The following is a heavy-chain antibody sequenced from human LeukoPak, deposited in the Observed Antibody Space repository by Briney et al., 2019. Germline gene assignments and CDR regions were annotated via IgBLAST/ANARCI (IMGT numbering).Heavy chain of an antibody. CDR2: IIPIFETA. D-gene: IGHD2-2*01. J-gene: IGHJ3*02. Sequence: ASVKVSCKASGGTFSSYAISWVRQAPGQGLEWMGGIIPIFETANYAQKFQDRVTIIADEFTSTAYMELSSLRSEDTAVYYCAGISQDVEVEPDFDIWGQGTKVTVSS. CDR3: AGISQDVEVEPDFDI. V-gene: IGHV1-69*13. CDR1: GGTFSSYA.